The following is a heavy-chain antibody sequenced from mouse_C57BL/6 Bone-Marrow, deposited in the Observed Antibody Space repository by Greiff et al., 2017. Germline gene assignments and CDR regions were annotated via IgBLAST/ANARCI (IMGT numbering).Heavy chain of an antibody. D-gene: IGHD1-1*01. V-gene: IGHV8-12*01. CDR1: GFSLSTSGMG. J-gene: IGHJ1*03. CDR2: IYWDDDK. Sequence: QVTLKVSGPGILQSSQTLSLTCSFSGFSLSTSGMGLSWIRQPSGKGLEWLAHIYWDDDKRYNPSLKSRLTISKDTSRNQVFLKITSVDTADTATYYCARRRIITTVPYRYFDVWGTGTTVTVSS. CDR3: ARRRIITTVPYRYFDV.